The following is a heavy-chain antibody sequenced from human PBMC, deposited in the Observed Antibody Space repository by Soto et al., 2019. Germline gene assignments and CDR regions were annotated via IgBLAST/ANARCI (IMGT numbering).Heavy chain of an antibody. CDR3: ASEGGRYSYDMFDY. CDR2: IYYSGST. V-gene: IGHV4-61*01. D-gene: IGHD5-18*01. Sequence: QVQLQESGPGLVKPSETLSLTCTVSGGSVSSGSYYWSWMRQPPGKGLEWIGYIYYSGSTNYNPYLKGRVPRSVDTSKNQFSLKLSSLTAADTAVYYCASEGGRYSYDMFDYWGQGTLVTVSS. J-gene: IGHJ4*02. CDR1: GGSVSSGSYY.